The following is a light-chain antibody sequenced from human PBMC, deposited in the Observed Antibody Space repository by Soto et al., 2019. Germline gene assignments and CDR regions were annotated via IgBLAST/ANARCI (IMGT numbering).Light chain of an antibody. Sequence: QSVLTQPASVSGSPGQSITISCTGTSNDVGGYNYVSWYQQHPGKAPQLIIYEVSNRPSGVSHRFSGSKYGDTASLTISGLQAEDGADYYCSSYTAFSTWVFGGGTKLTVL. CDR1: SNDVGGYNY. CDR2: EVS. CDR3: SSYTAFSTWV. V-gene: IGLV2-14*01. J-gene: IGLJ3*02.